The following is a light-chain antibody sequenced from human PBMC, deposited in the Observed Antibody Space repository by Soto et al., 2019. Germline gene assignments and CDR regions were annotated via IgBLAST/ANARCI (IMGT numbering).Light chain of an antibody. CDR3: QQCGSSPPT. CDR1: QSVSSSY. CDR2: GAS. J-gene: IGKJ4*01. V-gene: IGKV3-20*01. Sequence: EIVLTQSPGTLSLSPGERATLSCRASQSVSSSYLAWYQQKPGQAPRLLIYGASSRATGIPDRFSGSGSGTHFTLTISRLEPEDFAVYYCQQCGSSPPTFGGGTKVEIK.